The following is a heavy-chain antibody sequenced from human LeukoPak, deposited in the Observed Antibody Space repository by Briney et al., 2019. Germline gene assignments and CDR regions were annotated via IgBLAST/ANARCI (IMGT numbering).Heavy chain of an antibody. CDR1: DGSISSYY. J-gene: IGHJ4*02. CDR2: IYISGST. Sequence: SETLSLTCTVSDGSISSYYWSWIRQPAGKGLEWIGRIYISGSTNYNPSLKSRVTMSVDTSKNQFSLKLNSVTAADTAVYYCARAGFALAPHRGTPFDYWGQGTLVTVSS. CDR3: ARAGFALAPHRGTPFDY. V-gene: IGHV4-4*07. D-gene: IGHD6-6*01.